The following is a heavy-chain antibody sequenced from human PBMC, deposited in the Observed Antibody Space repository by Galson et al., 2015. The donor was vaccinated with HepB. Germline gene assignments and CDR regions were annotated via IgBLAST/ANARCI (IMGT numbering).Heavy chain of an antibody. CDR3: ARESMVTTRVDWFDP. CDR1: GFTFSLYA. V-gene: IGHV3-23*01. D-gene: IGHD2-21*02. CDR2: IRESGDRT. Sequence: SLRLSCAASGFTFSLYAMTWVRQAPGTGLEWVASIRESGDRTDYADSVKGRFTISRDNSKNTLYLQMNSLRAEDTALYYCARESMVTTRVDWFDPWGQGTLVTVSS. J-gene: IGHJ5*02.